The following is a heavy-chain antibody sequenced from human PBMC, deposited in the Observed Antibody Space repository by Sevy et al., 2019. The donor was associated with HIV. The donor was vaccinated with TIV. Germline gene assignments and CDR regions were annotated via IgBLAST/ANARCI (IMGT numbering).Heavy chain of an antibody. D-gene: IGHD1-26*01. CDR1: RFTFKTYW. Sequence: GGSLRLSCAASRFTFKTYWMSWVRQAPGKGLEWVGNIKEDGSAKYYADSVRGRFTISRDIAKNSRYLQMSSLRVEDTAVYYCARDSPGYGGYSYWGQGTLVTVSS. J-gene: IGHJ4*01. V-gene: IGHV3-7*01. CDR2: IKEDGSAK. CDR3: ARDSPGYGGYSY.